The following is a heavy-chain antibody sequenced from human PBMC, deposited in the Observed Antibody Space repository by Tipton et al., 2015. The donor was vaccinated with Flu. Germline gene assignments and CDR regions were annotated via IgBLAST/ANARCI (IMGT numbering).Heavy chain of an antibody. D-gene: IGHD6-19*01. CDR3: AREKDSSGSEYFQH. J-gene: IGHJ1*01. V-gene: IGHV4-34*01. CDR2: INHSGST. Sequence: TLSLTCAVYGGSFSGYYWSWIRQPPGKGLEWIGEINHSGSTYYNPSLKSRVTISLDTSKNQFSLKLSSVTAADTAVYYCAREKDSSGSEYFQHWGQGTLVTVSS. CDR1: GGSFSGYY.